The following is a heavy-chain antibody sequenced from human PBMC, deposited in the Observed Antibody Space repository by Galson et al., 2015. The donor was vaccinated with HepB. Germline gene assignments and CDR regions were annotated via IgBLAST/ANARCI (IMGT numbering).Heavy chain of an antibody. Sequence: SLKLSCAASGFTFSGYGMRWVRQAPGQGLEWVSGISGSGDNAYYADSVKGRFTITRDNSKNMLYLQMSSLRAEDTAVYYCAKDFMIVVATGGSTFDCWGQGTLVTVSS. V-gene: IGHV3-23*01. CDR1: GFTFSGYG. CDR3: AKDFMIVVATGGSTFDC. J-gene: IGHJ4*02. CDR2: ISGSGDNA. D-gene: IGHD3-22*01.